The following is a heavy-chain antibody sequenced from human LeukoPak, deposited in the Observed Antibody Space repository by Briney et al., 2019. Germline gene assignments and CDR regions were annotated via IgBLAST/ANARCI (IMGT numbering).Heavy chain of an antibody. D-gene: IGHD3-3*01. CDR1: GFTFSSYS. CDR3: ASITIFGVVTDQENWFDP. CDR2: ISSSSSYI. Sequence: GGSLRLSCAASGFTFSSYSMNWVRQAPGKGLEWVSTISSSSSYIYYADSVKDRFTISRDNAKNSLYLQMNSLRAEDTAVYYCASITIFGVVTDQENWFDPWGQGTLVTVSS. J-gene: IGHJ5*02. V-gene: IGHV3-21*01.